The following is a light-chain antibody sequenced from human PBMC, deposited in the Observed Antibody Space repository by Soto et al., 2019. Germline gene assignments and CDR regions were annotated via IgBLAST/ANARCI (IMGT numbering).Light chain of an antibody. J-gene: IGKJ4*02. CDR1: QSVLSTSNNRNY. CDR2: WAS. CDR3: KQYVSIQHT. Sequence: DIVMTQSPDSLAVSLGERATISCSSSQSVLSTSNNRNYLAWYRQNPGQPPKLLLYWASTRESGVPDRFRGSGSGTDLTLTISTLQAEDVAVYYCKQYVSIQHTFRGGTEA. V-gene: IGKV4-1*01.